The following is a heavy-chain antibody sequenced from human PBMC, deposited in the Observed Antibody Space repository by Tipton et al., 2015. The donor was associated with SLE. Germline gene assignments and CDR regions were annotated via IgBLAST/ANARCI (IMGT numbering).Heavy chain of an antibody. D-gene: IGHD2-15*01. V-gene: IGHV1-69*05. Sequence: QLVQSGAEMKKPGSSVKVSCKASVGTFSSNAITWVRQAPGQGLEWMGGLGPMLGAANYVQKFRGRLTITTDESRTTTFMELTNLGPEDTAVYYCARDQVDWGQGTLVTVSS. CDR3: ARDQVD. CDR1: VGTFSSNA. J-gene: IGHJ4*02. CDR2: LGPMLGAA.